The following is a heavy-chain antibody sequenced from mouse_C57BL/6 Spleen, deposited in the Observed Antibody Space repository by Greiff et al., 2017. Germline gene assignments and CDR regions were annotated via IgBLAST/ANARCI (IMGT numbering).Heavy chain of an antibody. CDR3: ARYDDYDGFAY. D-gene: IGHD2-4*01. CDR1: GYTFTSYW. Sequence: QVQLQQPGAELVKPGASVKLSCKASGYTFTSYWMPWVQQRPGQGLEWIGMIHPNSGSTNYNEKFKSKATLTVDKSSSTAYMQLSSLTSEDSAVYYWARYDDYDGFAYWGQGTLVTVSA. J-gene: IGHJ3*01. V-gene: IGHV1-64*01. CDR2: IHPNSGST.